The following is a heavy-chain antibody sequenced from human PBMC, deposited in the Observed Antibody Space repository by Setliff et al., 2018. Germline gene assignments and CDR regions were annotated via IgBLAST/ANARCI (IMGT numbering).Heavy chain of an antibody. CDR3: ARDNGRLPTEKSPYYFYYMDV. D-gene: IGHD4-4*01. CDR2: ISGYNGNT. J-gene: IGHJ6*03. CDR1: GYTFINYG. Sequence: ASVKVSCKTSGYTFINYGLSWMRQAPGQGLEWMGWISGYNGNTDYAQNLQGRVTISLDTSKNQFSLSLTSVTAEDTAVYYCARDNGRLPTEKSPYYFYYMDVWGKGTTVTVSS. V-gene: IGHV1-18*01.